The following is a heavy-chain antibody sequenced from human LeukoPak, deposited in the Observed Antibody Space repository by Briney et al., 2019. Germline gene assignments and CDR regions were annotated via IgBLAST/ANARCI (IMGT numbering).Heavy chain of an antibody. CDR3: AKGNLVIVPAAIGY. V-gene: IGHV3-23*01. CDR1: GFTFSSYA. CDR2: ISGSGGST. Sequence: RSGGSLRLSCAASGFTFSSYAMSWVRQAPGKGLEWVSAISGSGGSTYYADSVKGRFTISRDNSKNTLYLQMNSLRAEDTAVYYCAKGNLVIVPAAIGYWGQGTLVTVSS. D-gene: IGHD2-2*01. J-gene: IGHJ4*02.